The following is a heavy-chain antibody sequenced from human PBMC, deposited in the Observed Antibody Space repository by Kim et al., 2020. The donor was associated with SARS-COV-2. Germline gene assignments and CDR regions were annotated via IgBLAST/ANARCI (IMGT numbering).Heavy chain of an antibody. CDR3: ARRLATMVRGVIIDWFDP. CDR1: GGSISSSSYY. CDR2: IYYSGST. V-gene: IGHV4-39*01. Sequence: SETLSLTCTVSGGSISSSSYYWGWIRQPPGKGLEWIGSIYYSGSTYYNPSLKSRVTISVDTSKNQFSLKLSSVTAADTAVYYCARRLATMVRGVIIDWFDPWGQGTLVTVSS. J-gene: IGHJ5*02. D-gene: IGHD3-10*01.